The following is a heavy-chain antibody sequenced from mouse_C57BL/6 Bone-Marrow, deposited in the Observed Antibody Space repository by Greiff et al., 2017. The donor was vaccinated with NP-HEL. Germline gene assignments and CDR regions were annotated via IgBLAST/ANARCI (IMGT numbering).Heavy chain of an antibody. J-gene: IGHJ3*01. CDR1: GFTFSDYY. D-gene: IGHD2-10*02. Sequence: EVQGVESGGGLVQPGGSLKLSCAASGFTFSDYYMYWVRQTPEKRLEWVAYISNGGGSTYYPDTVKGRFTISRDNAKNTLYLQMSLLKSEDTAMYYCARQGGYGNPAWFAYWGQGTLVTVSA. V-gene: IGHV5-12*01. CDR3: ARQGGYGNPAWFAY. CDR2: ISNGGGST.